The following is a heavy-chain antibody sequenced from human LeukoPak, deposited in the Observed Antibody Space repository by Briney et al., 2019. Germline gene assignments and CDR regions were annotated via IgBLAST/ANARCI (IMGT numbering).Heavy chain of an antibody. J-gene: IGHJ4*02. Sequence: GGSLRLSCVASGFTFSNYWITWVRQPQGKGLEWVANIKEDGSEKNYADSVKGRFTISRDNAKNSLYLQMNSLRGEDTAVYYCARARYSDFWGQGTLVTVSS. CDR3: ARARYSDF. CDR1: GFTFSNYW. V-gene: IGHV3-7*01. CDR2: IKEDGSEK.